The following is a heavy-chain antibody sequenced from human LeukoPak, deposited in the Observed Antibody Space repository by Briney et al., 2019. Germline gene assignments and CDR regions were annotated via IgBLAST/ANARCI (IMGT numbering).Heavy chain of an antibody. J-gene: IGHJ5*02. CDR2: IYYSGST. CDR3: ARNRYYYGSGNYGVPNWFDP. CDR1: GGSISNSSYY. D-gene: IGHD3-10*01. Sequence: SETLSLTCTVSGGSISNSSYYWGWIRQPPGKGLEWIGSIYYSGSTYYNPSLKSRVTISVDTSKNQFSLKLSSVTAADTAVYYCARNRYYYGSGNYGVPNWFDPWGQGTLVTVSS. V-gene: IGHV4-39*01.